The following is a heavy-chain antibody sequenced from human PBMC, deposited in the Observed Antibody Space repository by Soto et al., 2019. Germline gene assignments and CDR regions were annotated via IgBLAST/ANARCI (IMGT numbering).Heavy chain of an antibody. J-gene: IGHJ4*02. D-gene: IGHD2-15*01. Sequence: QVQLVQSGAEVKKPGSSVKVSCKASGGTFSSYAISWVRQAPGQGLEWMGGIIPIFGTANYAQKFQGRVTITADESTSTAYMELSSLRSEDTAVYYCARCQYCSGGSCYDFWGQGTLVTVSS. CDR3: ARCQYCSGGSCYDF. V-gene: IGHV1-69*01. CDR1: GGTFSSYA. CDR2: IIPIFGTA.